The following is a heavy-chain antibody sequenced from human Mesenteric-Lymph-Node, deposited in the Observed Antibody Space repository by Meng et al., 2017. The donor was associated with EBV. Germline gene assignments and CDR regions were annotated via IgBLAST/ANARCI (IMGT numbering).Heavy chain of an antibody. D-gene: IGHD6-13*01. Sequence: VWTGAEVKEPRSSVKVSCEGSAGPLSSVAIHCVGLARGKGLEFVGRLTAANGNTRYSQRLQGRVTLTSDTAASTACMELTSLISEDAAVYYCVRERSSWYGGGFYDYWGQGTLVTVSS. CDR1: AGPLSSVA. CDR3: VRERSSWYGGGFYDY. V-gene: IGHV1-3*01. J-gene: IGHJ4*02. CDR2: LTAANGNT.